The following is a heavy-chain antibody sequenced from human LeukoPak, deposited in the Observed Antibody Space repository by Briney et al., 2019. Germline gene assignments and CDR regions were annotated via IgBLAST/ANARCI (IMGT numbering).Heavy chain of an antibody. CDR3: ARERYSSGYAFGY. CDR2: IKQDGSEK. D-gene: IGHD3-22*01. J-gene: IGHJ4*02. V-gene: IGHV3-7*01. Sequence: GGSLRLSCAASGFTFSSYWMSWVRQAPGKGLEWVANIKQDGSEKYYVDSVKGRFTISRDNAKNSLYLQMNSLRAEDTAVYYCARERYSSGYAFGYWGQGTLVTVSS. CDR1: GFTFSSYW.